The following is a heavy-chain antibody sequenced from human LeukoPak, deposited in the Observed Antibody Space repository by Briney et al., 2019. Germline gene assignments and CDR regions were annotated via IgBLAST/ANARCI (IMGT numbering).Heavy chain of an antibody. Sequence: PGGSLRLSCAASGLTFSNYAMLWVRQAPGKGLEWVANIKQDGSENVDSVKGRFTISRDNAKTSLYLQMNSLRAEDTAVYYCARDVLAAGATGTFDIWGQGTMVTVSS. J-gene: IGHJ3*02. CDR2: IKQDGSE. D-gene: IGHD1-14*01. CDR3: ARDVLAAGATGTFDI. CDR1: GLTFSNYA. V-gene: IGHV3-7*03.